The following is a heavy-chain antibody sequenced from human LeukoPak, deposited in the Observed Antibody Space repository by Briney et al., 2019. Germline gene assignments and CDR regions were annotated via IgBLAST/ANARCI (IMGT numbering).Heavy chain of an antibody. D-gene: IGHD3-10*01. CDR2: ISSGGSDK. V-gene: IGHV3-30*03. J-gene: IGHJ4*02. CDR3: AREGYYGSGSPPSLYFDY. Sequence: GGSLRLSCAASGFTFSTYAVHWVRQAPGKGLEWVAVISSGGSDKYHAGSVKGRFTISRDNSRSTLYLQMNSLRPEDTAIYYCAREGYYGSGSPPSLYFDYWGQGTLVTVSS. CDR1: GFTFSTYA.